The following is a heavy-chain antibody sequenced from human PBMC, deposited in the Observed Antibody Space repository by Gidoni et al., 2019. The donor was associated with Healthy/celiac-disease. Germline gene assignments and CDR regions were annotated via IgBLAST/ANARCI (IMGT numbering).Heavy chain of an antibody. J-gene: IGHJ4*02. Sequence: QVQLVQSGAEVKKPGSSVKVSCKASGVTFSSYAISWVRQAPGQGLEWMGGIIPIFGTANYAQKFQGRVTITADESTSTAYMELSSLRSEDTAVYYCARGGIPGVRLGELSDYWGQGTLVTVSS. V-gene: IGHV1-69*01. CDR1: GVTFSSYA. D-gene: IGHD3-16*01. CDR2: IIPIFGTA. CDR3: ARGGIPGVRLGELSDY.